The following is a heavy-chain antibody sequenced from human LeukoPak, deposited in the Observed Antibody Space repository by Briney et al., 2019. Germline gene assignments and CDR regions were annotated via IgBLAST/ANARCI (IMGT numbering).Heavy chain of an antibody. V-gene: IGHV4-59*11. Sequence: PSETLSLTRTVSGASTASHYWTWLRQPPGKELEWIAYMFDTVSTKSNPSLKSRLTLSVDTSKKQLSLRLSSVTAADTAVYYCATIKRGSTYGYFDFWGQGIKVTVSS. CDR1: GASTASHY. D-gene: IGHD5-18*01. CDR3: ATIKRGSTYGYFDF. J-gene: IGHJ4*02. CDR2: MFDTVST.